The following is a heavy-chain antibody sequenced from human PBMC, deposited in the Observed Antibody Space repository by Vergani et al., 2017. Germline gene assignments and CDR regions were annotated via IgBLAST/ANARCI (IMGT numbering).Heavy chain of an antibody. CDR1: GFTFSSYW. CDR2: INSDGSST. J-gene: IGHJ6*02. Sequence: EVQLVESGGGLVQPGGSLRLSCAASGFTFSSYWMHWVRQAPGKGLVWVSRINSDGSSTSYADSVKGRFTISRENAKNSLYLQMNSLRAGDTAVYYCARGSAPRYCSSTSCYWLERRAYYYGMDVWGQGTTVTVSS. V-gene: IGHV3-74*01. D-gene: IGHD2-2*01. CDR3: ARGSAPRYCSSTSCYWLERRAYYYGMDV.